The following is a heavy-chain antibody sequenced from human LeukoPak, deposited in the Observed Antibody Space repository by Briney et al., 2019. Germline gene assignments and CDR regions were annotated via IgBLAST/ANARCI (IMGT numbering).Heavy chain of an antibody. Sequence: SETLSLTCAVYGGSFSGYYWSWIRQPPGKGLEWIGEINHSGSTNYNPSLKSRVTISVDTSKNQFSLKLSSVTAADTAVYYCARGSEEMATPRPVYFDYWGQGTLVTVSS. CDR2: INHSGST. CDR3: ARGSEEMATPRPVYFDY. J-gene: IGHJ4*02. CDR1: GGSFSGYY. D-gene: IGHD5-24*01. V-gene: IGHV4-34*01.